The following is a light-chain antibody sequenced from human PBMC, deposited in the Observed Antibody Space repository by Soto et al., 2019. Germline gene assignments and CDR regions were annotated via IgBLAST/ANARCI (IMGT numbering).Light chain of an antibody. CDR1: SSDVGAYNF. CDR2: DVS. J-gene: IGLJ2*01. Sequence: QSVLTQPASVSGSPGQSITISCSGTSSDVGAYNFVSWYQQQPGRAPKLIIYDVSNRPSGVSNRLSGSKSGNTASLTISGLQAEDEADYYCSSYTSSSVVFGGGTKLTVL. V-gene: IGLV2-14*01. CDR3: SSYTSSSVV.